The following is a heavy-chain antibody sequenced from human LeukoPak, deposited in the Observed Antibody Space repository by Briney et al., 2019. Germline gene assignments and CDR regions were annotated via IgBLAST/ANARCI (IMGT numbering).Heavy chain of an antibody. CDR2: RYYSGDN. J-gene: IGHJ3*02. D-gene: IGHD3-3*01. V-gene: IGHV4-39*01. Sequence: SETLSLTCTVSGGSISSSDHYWAWIRQPPGKGLEWIGSRYYSGDNYYSPSLKSRATISVDTSRNQFALKLNSVTATDTAVYFCARHRLEGDTFDIWGQGTLVTVSS. CDR3: ARHRLEGDTFDI. CDR1: GGSISSSDHY.